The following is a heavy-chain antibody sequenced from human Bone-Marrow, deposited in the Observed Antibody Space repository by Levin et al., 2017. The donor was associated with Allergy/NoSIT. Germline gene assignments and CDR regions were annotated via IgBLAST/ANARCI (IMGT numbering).Heavy chain of an antibody. CDR2: IDSAATST. CDR3: ARGGSYSRDYYGV. J-gene: IGHJ4*02. D-gene: IGHD6-25*01. CDR1: GFTFSSHW. Sequence: GGSLRLSCAASGFTFSSHWMHWVRQAPGKGLMWVSNIDSAATSTNYADSVKGRFTISRDNAKSTLYLQMNSLRDEDTAVYYCARGGSYSRDYYGVWGQGTLVTVSS. V-gene: IGHV3-74*01.